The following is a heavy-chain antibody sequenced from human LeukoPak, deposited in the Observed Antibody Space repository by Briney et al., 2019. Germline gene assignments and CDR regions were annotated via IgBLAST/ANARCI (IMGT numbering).Heavy chain of an antibody. V-gene: IGHV3-74*01. Sequence: GGSLRLSCAASGFTFSSYSMNWVRQAPGKGLVWVSRINSDGSSTSYADSVKGRFTISRDNAKNTLYLQMNSLRAEDTAVYYCARTQRGYSYGFFDYWGQGTLVTVSS. D-gene: IGHD5-18*01. CDR3: ARTQRGYSYGFFDY. CDR2: INSDGSST. J-gene: IGHJ4*02. CDR1: GFTFSSYS.